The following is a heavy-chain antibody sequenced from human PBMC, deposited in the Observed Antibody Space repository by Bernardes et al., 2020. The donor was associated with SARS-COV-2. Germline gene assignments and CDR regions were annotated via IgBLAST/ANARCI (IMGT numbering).Heavy chain of an antibody. CDR3: AGLVVAAPFWWFDP. J-gene: IGHJ5*02. CDR2: IIPIFGTA. V-gene: IGHV1-69*13. D-gene: IGHD2-15*01. CDR1: GGTFSSYA. Sequence: SVKVSCKASGGTFSSYAISWVRQAPGQGLEWMGGIIPIFGTANYAQKFQGRVTITADESTSTAYMELSSLRSEDTAVYYCAGLVVAAPFWWFDPWGQGTLVTVSS.